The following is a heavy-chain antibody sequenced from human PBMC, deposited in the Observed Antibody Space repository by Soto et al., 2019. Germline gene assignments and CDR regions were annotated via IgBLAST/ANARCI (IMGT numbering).Heavy chain of an antibody. V-gene: IGHV3-48*02. Sequence: PGGSLRLSCAASGFTFSSYSMNWVRQAPGKGLEWVSYISSSSSTIYYADSVKGRFTISRDNAKNSLYLQMNSLRDEYTALYYCVAYYYDSSGYSLFDYWGQGTLVTVSS. CDR2: ISSSSSTI. D-gene: IGHD3-22*01. CDR1: GFTFSSYS. J-gene: IGHJ4*02. CDR3: VAYYYDSSGYSLFDY.